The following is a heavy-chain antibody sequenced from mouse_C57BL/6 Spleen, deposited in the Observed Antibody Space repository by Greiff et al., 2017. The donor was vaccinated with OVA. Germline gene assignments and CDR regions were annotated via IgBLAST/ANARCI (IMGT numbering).Heavy chain of an antibody. Sequence: QVQLQQPGAELVRPGSSVKLSCKASGYTFTSYWMHWVKQRPIQGLEWIGNIDPSDSETHYNQKFKDKATLTVDKSSSTAYMQLSSLTSEDSAVYYGARSWYYNALYYYAMDYWGQGTSVTVSS. CDR1: GYTFTSYW. J-gene: IGHJ4*01. CDR2: IDPSDSET. CDR3: ARSWYYNALYYYAMDY. D-gene: IGHD2-12*01. V-gene: IGHV1-52*01.